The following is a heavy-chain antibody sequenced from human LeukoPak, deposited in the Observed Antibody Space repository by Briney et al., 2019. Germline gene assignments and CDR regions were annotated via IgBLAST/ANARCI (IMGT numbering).Heavy chain of an antibody. J-gene: IGHJ3*02. CDR2: IIPIFGTA. V-gene: IGHV1-69*06. CDR3: ARARSSYGYGDAFDI. D-gene: IGHD5-18*01. CDR1: GGTFSNYA. Sequence: GASVKVSCKASGGTFSNYAISWVRQAPGQGLEWMGGIIPIFGTANYAQKFQGRVTITADKSTSTAYMELSSLRSEDTAVYYCARARSSYGYGDAFDIWGQGTMVTVSS.